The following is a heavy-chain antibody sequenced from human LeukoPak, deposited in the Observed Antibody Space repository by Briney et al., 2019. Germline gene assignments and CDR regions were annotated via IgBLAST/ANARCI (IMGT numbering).Heavy chain of an antibody. CDR2: ISSSSSYI. V-gene: IGHV3-21*01. CDR3: ASPGGNDSSGYYNYYYYGMDV. CDR1: GFTFSSYS. J-gene: IGHJ6*02. Sequence: GESLRLSCAASGFTFSSYSMNGVRQAPGKGLEWVSSISSSSSYIYYADSVKGRFTISRDNAKNSLYLQMNSLRAEDTAVYYCASPGGNDSSGYYNYYYYGMDVWGQGTTVTVYS. D-gene: IGHD3-22*01.